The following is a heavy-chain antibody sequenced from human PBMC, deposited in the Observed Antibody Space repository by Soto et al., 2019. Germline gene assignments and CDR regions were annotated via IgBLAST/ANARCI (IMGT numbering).Heavy chain of an antibody. V-gene: IGHV4-59*08. CDR3: ARHVLAPLYYFDY. CDR1: GGSISSYY. Sequence: PSETLSLTCTVSGGSISSYYWSWIRQPPGKGLEWIGYIYYSGSTNYNPSLKSRVTISVDTSKNQFSLKLSSVTAADTAVYYCARHVLAPLYYFDYWGQGTLVTVSS. D-gene: IGHD3-10*02. CDR2: IYYSGST. J-gene: IGHJ4*02.